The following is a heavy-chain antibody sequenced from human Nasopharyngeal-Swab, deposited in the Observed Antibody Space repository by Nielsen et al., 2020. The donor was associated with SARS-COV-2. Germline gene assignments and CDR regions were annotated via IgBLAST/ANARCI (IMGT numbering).Heavy chain of an antibody. J-gene: IGHJ2*01. CDR3: ARDILEGYGDSWYFDL. CDR2: ISSSSSTI. D-gene: IGHD4-17*01. CDR1: GFTFSSYS. Sequence: GESLKIYCAASGFTFSSYSMNWVRQAPGKGLEWVSYISSSSSTIYYADSVKGRFTISRDNAKNSLYLQMNSLRAEDTAVYYCARDILEGYGDSWYFDLWGRGTLVTVSS. V-gene: IGHV3-48*01.